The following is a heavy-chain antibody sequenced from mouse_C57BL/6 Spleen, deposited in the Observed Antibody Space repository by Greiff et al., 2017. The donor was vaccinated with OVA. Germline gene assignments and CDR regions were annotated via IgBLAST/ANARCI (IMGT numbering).Heavy chain of an antibody. V-gene: IGHV1-69*01. D-gene: IGHD3-2*02. CDR1: GYTFTSYW. CDR3: ARGAAQATWFAY. CDR2: IDPSDSYT. J-gene: IGHJ3*01. Sequence: QVQLQQPGAELVMPGASVTLSCKASGYTFTSYWMHWVKQRPGQGLEWIGEIDPSDSYTNYNQQFKGKSTLTVDKYSSTAYMQLSSRTSEDSAVYYCARGAAQATWFAYWGQGTLVTVSA.